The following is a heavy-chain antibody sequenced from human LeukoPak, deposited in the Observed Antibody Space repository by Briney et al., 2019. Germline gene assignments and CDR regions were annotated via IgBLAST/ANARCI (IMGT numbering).Heavy chain of an antibody. CDR1: GFTFSSYA. CDR2: ISSNGGST. V-gene: IGHV3-64*01. Sequence: GGSLRLSCAASGFTFSSYAMHWVRQAPGKGLEYVSAISSNGGSTYYANSVKGRFTISRDNSKNTLYLQMGSLRAEDVAVYYCARDPFPTGMTLYYYYYMDVWGKGTTVTISS. D-gene: IGHD1-1*01. CDR3: ARDPFPTGMTLYYYYYMDV. J-gene: IGHJ6*03.